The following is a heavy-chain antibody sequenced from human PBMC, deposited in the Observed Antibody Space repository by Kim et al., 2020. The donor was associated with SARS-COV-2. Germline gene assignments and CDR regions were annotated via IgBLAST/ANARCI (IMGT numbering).Heavy chain of an antibody. Sequence: GGSLRLSCSASGFTFSSYAMHWVRQAPGKGLEYVSAISSNGGSTYYADSVKGRFTISRDNSKNTLYLQMSSLRAEDTAVYYCVTPYSSGYSYGWYYYYYYGMDVWGQGTTVTVSS. CDR2: ISSNGGST. D-gene: IGHD5-18*01. CDR1: GFTFSSYA. CDR3: VTPYSSGYSYGWYYYYYYGMDV. J-gene: IGHJ6*02. V-gene: IGHV3-64D*09.